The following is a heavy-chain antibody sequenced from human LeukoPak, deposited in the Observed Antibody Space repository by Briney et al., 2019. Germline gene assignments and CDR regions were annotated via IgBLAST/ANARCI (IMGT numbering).Heavy chain of an antibody. D-gene: IGHD6-19*01. J-gene: IGHJ4*02. CDR2: ISGSGGST. CDR3: AKDHNIAVAGTPFDY. Sequence: PGGSLRLSCAASGFTFSSYAMSWVRQAPGKGLEWVSAISGSGGSTYYADSVKGRFCISRDNSKNTLYLQMNSLRAEDTAVYYCAKDHNIAVAGTPFDYWGQGTLVTVSS. CDR1: GFTFSSYA. V-gene: IGHV3-23*01.